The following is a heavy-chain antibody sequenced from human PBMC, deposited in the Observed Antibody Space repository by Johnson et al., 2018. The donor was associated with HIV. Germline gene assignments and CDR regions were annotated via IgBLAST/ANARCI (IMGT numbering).Heavy chain of an antibody. CDR2: IRYDGSNK. J-gene: IGHJ3*02. Sequence: QVQLVESGGGVVQPGGSLRLSCAASGFTFSSYGMHWVRQAPGKGLEWVAFIRYDGSNKYYADSVKGRFTISRDNSKNTLYLQMNSLRAEDTALYYCAKEAAMVQGGAFDIWGQGTMVTVSS. V-gene: IGHV3-30*02. CDR3: AKEAAMVQGGAFDI. CDR1: GFTFSSYG. D-gene: IGHD3-10*01.